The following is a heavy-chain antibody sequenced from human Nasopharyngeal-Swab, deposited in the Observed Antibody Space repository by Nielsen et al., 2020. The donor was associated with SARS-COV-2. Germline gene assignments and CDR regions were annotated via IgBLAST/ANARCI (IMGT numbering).Heavy chain of an antibody. CDR2: IYHTGDT. V-gene: IGHV4-4*02. CDR3: AKELHSTHAFDF. CDR1: GGSITSSNY. Sequence: SETLSLTCVVSGGSITSSNYWSWVRQSPGKGLEWIAEIYHTGDTYLNPSLSSRVIISVDKSNNQFSLKLSSVTAADTAVYFCAKELHSTHAFDFWGQGTMVTVSS. J-gene: IGHJ3*01.